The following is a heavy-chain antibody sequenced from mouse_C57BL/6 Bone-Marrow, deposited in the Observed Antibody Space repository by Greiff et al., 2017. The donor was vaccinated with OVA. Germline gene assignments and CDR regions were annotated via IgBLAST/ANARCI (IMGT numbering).Heavy chain of an antibody. CDR1: GYSITSGYY. V-gene: IGHV3-6*01. J-gene: IGHJ1*03. CDR3: ARADLLWYNWYFDV. D-gene: IGHD2-1*01. Sequence: DVKLQESGPGLVKPSQSLSLTCSVTGYSITSGYYWNWIRQFPGNKLEWMGYISYDGSNNYNPSLKNRISITRDTSKNQFFLKLNSVTTEDTATYYCARADLLWYNWYFDVWGTGTTVTVSS. CDR2: ISYDGSN.